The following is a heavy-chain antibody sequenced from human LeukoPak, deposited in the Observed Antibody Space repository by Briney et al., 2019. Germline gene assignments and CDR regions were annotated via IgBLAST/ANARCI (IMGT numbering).Heavy chain of an antibody. J-gene: IGHJ1*01. Sequence: PGGSLRLSCTASGFTFSSYSMNWVRQAPGKGLEWVSYISHSRNTIYYADSVKGRFTISRDNAKNSLFLQMNSLRVEDTAVYYCAEGTTGWGQGTLVTVSS. CDR3: AEGTTG. CDR1: GFTFSSYS. V-gene: IGHV3-48*01. D-gene: IGHD1-1*01. CDR2: ISHSRNTI.